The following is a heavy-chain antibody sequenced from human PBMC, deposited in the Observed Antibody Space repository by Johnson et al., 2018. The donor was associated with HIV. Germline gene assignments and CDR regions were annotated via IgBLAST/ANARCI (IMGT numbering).Heavy chain of an antibody. V-gene: IGHV3-11*04. CDR3: AKDRILSGYGPGAFDI. J-gene: IGHJ3*02. CDR1: GFTFSDYY. Sequence: QVQLVESGGGLVKPGGSLRLSCAASGFTFSDYYMSWIRQAPGKGLAWGSYISSSGSTIYYADSVKGRFTISRDNSKNTLYLQKNSLRAEDTAVYYCAKDRILSGYGPGAFDIWGQGTMVTVSS. D-gene: IGHD5-12*01. CDR2: ISSSGSTI.